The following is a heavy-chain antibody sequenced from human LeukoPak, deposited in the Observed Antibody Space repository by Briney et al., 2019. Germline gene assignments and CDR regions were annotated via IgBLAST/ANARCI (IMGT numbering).Heavy chain of an antibody. V-gene: IGHV4-34*01. D-gene: IGHD3-10*01. CDR3: ARGPASGSTFAWFDP. J-gene: IGHJ5*02. Sequence: NPSETLSLTCAVYGGSLSNYYWSWIRQPPGKGLEWIGEINHSGSTKYNPSLKSRVTISVDMSKNQFSLELSSVTAADMAVYYCARGPASGSTFAWFDPWGQGTLVTVSS. CDR2: INHSGST. CDR1: GGSLSNYY.